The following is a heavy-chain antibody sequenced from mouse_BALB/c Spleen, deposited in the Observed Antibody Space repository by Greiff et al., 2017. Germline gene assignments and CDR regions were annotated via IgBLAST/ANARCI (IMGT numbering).Heavy chain of an antibody. V-gene: IGHV2-6-7*01. CDR2: IWGDGST. D-gene: IGHD2-10*01. CDR3: AREPSYYGNYMDY. CDR1: GFSLTGYG. Sequence: QVQLQQSGPGLVAPSQSLSITCTVSGFSLTGYGVNWVRQPPGKGLEWLGMIWGDGSTDYNSALKSRLSISKDNSKSQVFLKMNSLQTDDTARYYCAREPSYYGNYMDYWGQGTSVTVSS. J-gene: IGHJ4*01.